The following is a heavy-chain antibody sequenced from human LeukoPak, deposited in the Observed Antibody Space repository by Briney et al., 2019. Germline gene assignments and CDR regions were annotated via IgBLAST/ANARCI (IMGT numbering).Heavy chain of an antibody. Sequence: PGGSLRLSCAASGLTFSSYEMNWVRQAPGKGLEWVSYISSSGSTIYYAESVKGRFTISRDNAKKSLYLQMNSLRAEDTAVDYCAKDRLRATLTSFDYWGQGTLVTVSS. CDR1: GLTFSSYE. V-gene: IGHV3-48*03. J-gene: IGHJ4*02. CDR2: ISSSGSTI. CDR3: AKDRLRATLTSFDY. D-gene: IGHD4-17*01.